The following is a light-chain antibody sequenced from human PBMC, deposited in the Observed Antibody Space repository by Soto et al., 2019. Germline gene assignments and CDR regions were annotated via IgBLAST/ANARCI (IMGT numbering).Light chain of an antibody. CDR2: KAS. CDR1: QTISSW. Sequence: DIQMTQSPSTLSGSVGGRVTITCRASQTISSWLAWYQQKPGKAPKLLIYKASTLKSGVPSRFRGSGSGTEFTLTISSLQPDDFATYYCQHYNSYSEAFGQGTKVDIK. V-gene: IGKV1-5*03. CDR3: QHYNSYSEA. J-gene: IGKJ1*01.